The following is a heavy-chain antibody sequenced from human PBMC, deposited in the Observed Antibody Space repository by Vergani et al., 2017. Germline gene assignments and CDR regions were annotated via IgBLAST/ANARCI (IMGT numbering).Heavy chain of an antibody. J-gene: IGHJ4*02. CDR1: GFTVTNYA. V-gene: IGHV3-33*01. D-gene: IGHD1-1*01. CDR3: VRDRYXGTSPYNGRLLGH. Sequence: QVQLVESGGGVVQPGRSLRLSCVMSGFTVTNYAIFWVRQAPGKGLEWVSVIWHDGGNKHFADSVAGRFDISRDDSKKTVYLEMTNLRAEDTALYYCVRDRYXGTSPYNGRLLGHWGQGTRVTVSS. CDR2: IWHDGGNK.